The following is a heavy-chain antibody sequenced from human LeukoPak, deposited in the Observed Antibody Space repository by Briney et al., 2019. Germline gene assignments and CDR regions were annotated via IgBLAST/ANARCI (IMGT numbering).Heavy chain of an antibody. D-gene: IGHD6-25*01. CDR3: ARRRQAFDI. J-gene: IGHJ3*02. Sequence: WETLSLTCTVSGGSISSSSYYWGWIRQPPGKGLLWIGSIYYSGRTYYNPSLKSRVTISVDTCKSQFSLKLSSVTAADTAVYYCARRRQAFDIWGQRAMVTVSS. CDR2: IYYSGRT. CDR1: GGSISSSSYY. V-gene: IGHV4-39*01.